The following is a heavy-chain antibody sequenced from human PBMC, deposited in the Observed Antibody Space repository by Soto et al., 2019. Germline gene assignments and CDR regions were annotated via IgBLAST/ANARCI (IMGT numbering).Heavy chain of an antibody. V-gene: IGHV3-30*18. CDR1: GFTFNSYG. Sequence: QVQLVESGGGVVQPGRSLRLSCAASGFTFNSYGIHWVRQAPGKGLEWVTLISSDGNKKYYADSVTGRFTISRDNSKNTLYLQMNSLRPEDTAVYYCAKDQRGSNYGYFQYWGQGTLVTVSS. CDR3: AKDQRGSNYGYFQY. CDR2: ISSDGNKK. D-gene: IGHD4-4*01. J-gene: IGHJ1*01.